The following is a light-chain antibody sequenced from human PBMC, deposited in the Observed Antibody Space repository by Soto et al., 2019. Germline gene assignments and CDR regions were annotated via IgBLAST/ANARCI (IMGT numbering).Light chain of an antibody. J-gene: IGKJ5*01. Sequence: EIVMTQSPATLSVSPGERATLSCRASQSVTSNLAWYQQKPGQAPRLLIYGASTRATGIPARFSASRSGTEFTLTISSLQSEDFAVYYCQQYNNWPPTVGQGTRLEIK. CDR2: GAS. CDR1: QSVTSN. CDR3: QQYNNWPPT. V-gene: IGKV3-15*01.